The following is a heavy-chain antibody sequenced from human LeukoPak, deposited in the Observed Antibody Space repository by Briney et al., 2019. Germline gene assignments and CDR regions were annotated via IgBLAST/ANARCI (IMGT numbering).Heavy chain of an antibody. J-gene: IGHJ4*02. Sequence: PGGSLRLSCAASGFTFSSYWMSWVRQAPGKGLEWVANINQDGSEKYYVDSVKGRFTISRDNAKNSLYLQMNSLRAEDTAVYYCAREPYSYCSGGSCYTLAPWYWGQGTLVTVSS. CDR2: INQDGSEK. CDR1: GFTFSSYW. CDR3: AREPYSYCSGGSCYTLAPWY. D-gene: IGHD2-15*01. V-gene: IGHV3-7*01.